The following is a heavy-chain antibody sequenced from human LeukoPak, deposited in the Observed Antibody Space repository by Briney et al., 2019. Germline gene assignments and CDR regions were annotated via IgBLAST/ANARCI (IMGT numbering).Heavy chain of an antibody. J-gene: IGHJ4*02. Sequence: GGSLRLSRAASGFTFSSYSMNWVRQAPGKGLEWVSYISSSSSTIYYADSVKGRFTISRDNAKNSLYLQMNSLRAEDTAVYYCARAGSGWQRNYFDYWGQGTLVTVSS. CDR2: ISSSSSTI. CDR3: ARAGSGWQRNYFDY. V-gene: IGHV3-48*01. D-gene: IGHD6-19*01. CDR1: GFTFSSYS.